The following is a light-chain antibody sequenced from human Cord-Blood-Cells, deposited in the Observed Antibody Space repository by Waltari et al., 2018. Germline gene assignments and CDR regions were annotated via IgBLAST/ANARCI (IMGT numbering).Light chain of an antibody. CDR2: GAS. V-gene: IGKV3-20*01. CDR1: QSVSSSY. J-gene: IGKJ1*01. Sequence: EIVLTQSPGTLSLSPGERATLPCRASQSVSSSYLAWYQQKPGQAPRLLIYGASSRATGIPDRFSGSGSGTDFTLTISRLEPEDFAVYYCQQYGSSLWTFDQGTKVEIK. CDR3: QQYGSSLWT.